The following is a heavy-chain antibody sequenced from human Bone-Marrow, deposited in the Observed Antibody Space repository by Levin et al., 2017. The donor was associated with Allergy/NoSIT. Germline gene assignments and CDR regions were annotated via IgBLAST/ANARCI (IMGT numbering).Heavy chain of an antibody. CDR3: ARGAGPATAPYFDY. D-gene: IGHD2-2*01. Sequence: PSETLSLTCTVSGGSNSSYYWSWIRQPPGKGLEWIGYIYYSGSTNYNPSLKSRVTISVDTSKNQFSLKLSSVTAADTAVYYCARGAGPATAPYFDYWGQGTLVTVSA. J-gene: IGHJ4*02. CDR2: IYYSGST. V-gene: IGHV4-59*01. CDR1: GGSNSSYY.